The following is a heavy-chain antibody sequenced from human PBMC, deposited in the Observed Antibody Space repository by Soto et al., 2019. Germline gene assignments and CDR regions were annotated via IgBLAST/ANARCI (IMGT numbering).Heavy chain of an antibody. CDR2: ISGSGDST. CDR1: GFTFSSYA. D-gene: IGHD1-26*01. Sequence: GGSLRLSCAASGFTFSSYAMRWVRQAPGKGLEWVSAISGSGDSTYYADSVKGRFNISRDNSKNTLYLQMNSLRAEDTAVYYCARRGSGSYYDYWGQGTLVTVSS. J-gene: IGHJ4*02. CDR3: ARRGSGSYYDY. V-gene: IGHV3-23*01.